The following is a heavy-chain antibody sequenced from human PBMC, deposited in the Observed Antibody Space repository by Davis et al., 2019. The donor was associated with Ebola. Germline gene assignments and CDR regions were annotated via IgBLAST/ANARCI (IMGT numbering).Heavy chain of an antibody. CDR2: VSGRGDST. CDR3: AKDTSNIWFDI. Sequence: GESLKISCEVSGFSVSGKYMSWVRQAPGKGLEWVSAVSGRGDSTYYADSVKGRFTISRDNSKNTLSLQMNGLRVEDTAIYYCAKDTSNIWFDIWGQGTMVTVSS. D-gene: IGHD1-26*01. CDR1: GFSVSGKY. J-gene: IGHJ3*02. V-gene: IGHV3-23*01.